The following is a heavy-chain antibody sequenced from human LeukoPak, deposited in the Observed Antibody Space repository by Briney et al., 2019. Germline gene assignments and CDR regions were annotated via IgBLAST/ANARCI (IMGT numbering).Heavy chain of an antibody. Sequence: GGSLRLSCAASGFTFSSYAMHWVRQAPGKGLEWVAVISYDGSNKYYADSVKGRFTISRDNSKNTLYLQMNSLRAEDTAVYYCARDFDSNYFGWFDPWGQGTLVTVSS. CDR3: ARDFDSNYFGWFDP. CDR2: ISYDGSNK. D-gene: IGHD4-11*01. J-gene: IGHJ5*02. CDR1: GFTFSSYA. V-gene: IGHV3-30-3*01.